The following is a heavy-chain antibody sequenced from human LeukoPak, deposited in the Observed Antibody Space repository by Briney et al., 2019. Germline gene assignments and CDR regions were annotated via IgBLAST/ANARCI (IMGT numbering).Heavy chain of an antibody. Sequence: GASVKVSCKASGYTFTDYYIHWVRQAPGQGLEWMGWINTNTGNPTYAQGFTGRFVFSLDTSVSTAYLQISSLKGEDTAVYYCARDRWYSSSWSRAFDIWGQGTMVTVSS. CDR3: ARDRWYSSSWSRAFDI. CDR2: INTNTGNP. J-gene: IGHJ3*02. D-gene: IGHD6-13*01. CDR1: GYTFTDYY. V-gene: IGHV7-4-1*02.